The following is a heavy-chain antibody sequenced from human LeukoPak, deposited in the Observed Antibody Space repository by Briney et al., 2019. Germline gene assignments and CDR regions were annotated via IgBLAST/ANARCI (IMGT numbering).Heavy chain of an antibody. CDR3: TRDYRGKDV. D-gene: IGHD3-16*02. J-gene: IGHJ6*02. CDR1: GFTFSTYW. Sequence: GGSLRLSCAASGFTFSTYWMSWVRQAPGKGLEWVANIKQDGSDKFYADSMKGRFTISRDNAKNSVYLQMDSLRVEDTAVYYCTRDYRGKDVWGRGSTVTVSS. V-gene: IGHV3-7*01. CDR2: IKQDGSDK.